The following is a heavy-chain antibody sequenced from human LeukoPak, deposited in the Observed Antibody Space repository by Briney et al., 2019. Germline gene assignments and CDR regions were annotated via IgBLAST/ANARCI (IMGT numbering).Heavy chain of an antibody. D-gene: IGHD6-19*01. J-gene: IGHJ5*02. CDR3: AREGGSGWYSGWFDP. CDR2: IKKDGTEK. V-gene: IGHV3-7*01. CDR1: GFTFNNYA. Sequence: PGGSLRLSCAASGFTFNNYAMNWVRQAPGKGLEWVANIKKDGTEKKYVDSVKGRFTISRDNAKNSLYLQMNSLRAEDTALYYCAREGGSGWYSGWFDPWGQGTLVTVSS.